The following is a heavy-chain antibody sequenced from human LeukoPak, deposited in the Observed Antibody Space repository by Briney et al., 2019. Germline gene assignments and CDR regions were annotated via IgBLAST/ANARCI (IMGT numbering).Heavy chain of an antibody. CDR2: IWNSGST. V-gene: IGHV4-31*03. CDR1: DDSITSRTYY. D-gene: IGHD6-6*01. J-gene: IGHJ5*02. Sequence: PSETLSLTCSVSDDSITSRTYYWTWIRQHPEKGLEWIGYIWNSGSTNYNPALKSRVTISVDTSKNQFSLKLTSVTAADTAIYYCARDVSSMFPNYFDPWGQGIPVIVSS. CDR3: ARDVSSMFPNYFDP.